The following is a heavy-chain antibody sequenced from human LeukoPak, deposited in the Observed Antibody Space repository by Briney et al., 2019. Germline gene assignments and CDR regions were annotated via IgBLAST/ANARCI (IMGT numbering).Heavy chain of an antibody. CDR1: GFTFGDYA. CDR3: AADRERDPSVYYLV. CDR2: ISDNGGGT. J-gene: IGHJ4*02. D-gene: IGHD3-22*01. V-gene: IGHV3-23*01. Sequence: PGGSLRLSCAASGFTFGDYAMSWVRQAPGKGLEWVSTISDNGGGTYYADSVKGRFTISRDNSKNTLFLQMNSLRAEDSAVYYCAADRERDPSVYYLVGGQGTLITVSS.